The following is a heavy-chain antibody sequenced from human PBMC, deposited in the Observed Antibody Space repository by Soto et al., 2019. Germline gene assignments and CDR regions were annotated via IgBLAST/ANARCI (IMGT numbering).Heavy chain of an antibody. V-gene: IGHV4-31*03. Sequence: PSETLSLTCTVSGASINSGGYYWSWIRQLPGKGLEWIGYIYFSGSTYYNPSLESRVSISLDTSQNQFSLKLTSVTAADTAVYYCACGNAWAALLAYWGQGTLVTVPQ. J-gene: IGHJ4*02. CDR3: ACGNAWAALLAY. CDR2: IYFSGST. CDR1: GASINSGGYY. D-gene: IGHD6-6*01.